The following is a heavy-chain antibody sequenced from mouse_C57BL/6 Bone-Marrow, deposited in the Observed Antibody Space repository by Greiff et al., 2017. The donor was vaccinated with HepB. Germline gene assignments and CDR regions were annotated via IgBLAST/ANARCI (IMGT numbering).Heavy chain of an antibody. V-gene: IGHV5-12*01. CDR2: ISNGGGST. J-gene: IGHJ2*01. Sequence: EVQLVESGGGLVQPGGSLKLSCAASGFTFSDYYMYWVRQTPEKRLEWVAYISNGGGSTYYPETVKGRFTISRDNAKNTLYLQMSRLKSEDTAMYYCARLGFYYWGQGTTLTVSS. CDR3: ARLGFYY. CDR1: GFTFSDYY.